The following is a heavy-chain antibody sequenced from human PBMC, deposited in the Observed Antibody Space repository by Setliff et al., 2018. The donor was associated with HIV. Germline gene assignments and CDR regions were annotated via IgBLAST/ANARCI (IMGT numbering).Heavy chain of an antibody. CDR1: GFIFSSYA. CDR2: ISGSGSST. CDR3: AKGGGPNTMVREDLEY. Sequence: HPGGSLRLSCAASGFIFSSYAMSWVRQAPGKGLEWVSSISGSGSSTYYADSVKGRFTVSRDNLKNTQYLQMSSLRAEDTAVYYCAKGGGPNTMVREDLEYWGQGTLVTVSS. V-gene: IGHV3-23*01. D-gene: IGHD3-10*01. J-gene: IGHJ4*02.